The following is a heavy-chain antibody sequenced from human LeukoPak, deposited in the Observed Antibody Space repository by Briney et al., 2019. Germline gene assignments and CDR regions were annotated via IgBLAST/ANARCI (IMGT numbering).Heavy chain of an antibody. CDR2: VSGSGGGT. CDR1: GFTFSSSA. Sequence: PGGSLRLSCAASGFTFSSSAMNWVRQAPGRGLEWVSVVSGSGGGTYYADSVKGRFTISRDNSKNTLYLQMNSLRAEDTAVYYCAKRSYSYGSFDYWGQGTLVTVSS. V-gene: IGHV3-23*01. D-gene: IGHD5-18*01. J-gene: IGHJ4*02. CDR3: AKRSYSYGSFDY.